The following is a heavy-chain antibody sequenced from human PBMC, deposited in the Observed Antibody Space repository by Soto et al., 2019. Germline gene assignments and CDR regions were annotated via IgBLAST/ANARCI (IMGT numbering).Heavy chain of an antibody. D-gene: IGHD3-22*01. CDR3: ARSESNYYDSSGYYRN. Sequence: SETLSLTCTVSGGSISSYYWSWIRQPPGKGLEWIGYIYYSGSTNYNPSLKSRVTISVDTSKNQFSLKLSSVTAADTAVYYCARSESNYYDSSGYYRNWGQGTLVTVSS. V-gene: IGHV4-59*08. CDR1: GGSISSYY. CDR2: IYYSGST. J-gene: IGHJ4*02.